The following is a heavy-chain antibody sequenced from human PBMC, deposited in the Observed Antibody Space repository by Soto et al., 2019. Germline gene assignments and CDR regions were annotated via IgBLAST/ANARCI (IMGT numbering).Heavy chain of an antibody. CDR1: GGTFSTYS. V-gene: IGHV1-69*01. CDR2: IIPIFGAA. CDR3: ARDGDRVTARH. J-gene: IGHJ4*02. D-gene: IGHD7-27*01. Sequence: QVQVVQSGAEVKQPGSSVKVSCKVSGGTFSTYSISWVRQAPGQGLEWVGGIIPIFGAAKHAQKFQGRVTITADDSTSTVYMELSGLRSVDTAVYFCARDGDRVTARHWGQGTLVTVSS.